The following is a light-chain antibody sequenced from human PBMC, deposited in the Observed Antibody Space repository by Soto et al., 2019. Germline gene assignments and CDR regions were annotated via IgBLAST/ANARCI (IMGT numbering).Light chain of an antibody. CDR3: TPYHTSTTYF. J-gene: IGLJ1*01. CDR1: TSDFNYYNS. Sequence: QSVLTQPASVSGSPGQSITISCTGTTSDFNYYNSVSWYQHHPGQAPKLMIYNVSNRPSGVSYRFSGSKSGNTASLTISGLHADDESYYYCTPYHTSTTYFFGTGTKVTDL. V-gene: IGLV2-14*03. CDR2: NVS.